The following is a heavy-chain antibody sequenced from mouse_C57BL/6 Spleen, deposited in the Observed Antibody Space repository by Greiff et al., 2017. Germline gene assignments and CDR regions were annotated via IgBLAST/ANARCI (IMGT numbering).Heavy chain of an antibody. D-gene: IGHD2-2*01. CDR1: GFSFNTNA. Sequence: EVQRVESGGGLVQPKGSLKLSCAASGFSFNTNAMNWVRQAPGKGLEWVARIRSKSNNYATYYADSVKDRFTISRDDSESMLYLQMNNLKTEDTAMYYCVRGGYPYYAMDYWGQGTSVTVSS. CDR3: VRGGYPYYAMDY. J-gene: IGHJ4*01. V-gene: IGHV10-1*01. CDR2: IRSKSNNYAT.